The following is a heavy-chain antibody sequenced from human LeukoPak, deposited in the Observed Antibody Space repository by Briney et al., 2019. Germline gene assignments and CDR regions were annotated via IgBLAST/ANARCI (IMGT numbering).Heavy chain of an antibody. Sequence: PSETLSLTCAVYGGSFSGYYWGWLRQPPGKGLEGIGSISYSGTTYYNPSLKSRVTISVDTSKNQLSLKLSSVTAADTAVYYCARDPDFWSGYYYLDYWGQGTLVTVSS. V-gene: IGHV4-39*07. CDR1: GGSFSGYY. D-gene: IGHD3-3*01. CDR2: ISYSGTT. CDR3: ARDPDFWSGYYYLDY. J-gene: IGHJ4*02.